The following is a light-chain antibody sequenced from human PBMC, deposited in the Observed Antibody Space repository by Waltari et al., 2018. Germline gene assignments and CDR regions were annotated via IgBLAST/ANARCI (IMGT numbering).Light chain of an antibody. J-gene: IGLJ3*02. CDR1: SSNIGSNF. CDR2: RNN. CDR3: AAWDDSLYEV. Sequence: QSVLTQPLSASGTPGQTVNIACSGSSSNIGSNFVYWYQQLPGTAPKLLIYRNNQRPPGIPDRFSGSKSGTSASLAISGLRSEDEADYYCAAWDDSLYEVFGGGTKLTVL. V-gene: IGLV1-47*01.